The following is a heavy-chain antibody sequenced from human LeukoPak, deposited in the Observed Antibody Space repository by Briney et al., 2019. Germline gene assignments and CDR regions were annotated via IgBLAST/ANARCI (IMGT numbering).Heavy chain of an antibody. V-gene: IGHV3-21*01. Sequence: GGFLRLSCAASGFTFSSYSVNWVRQAPGKGLEWVSSTTSSSSYIYYADSVKGRFTISRDNAKNSLYLQMNSLRAEDTAVYYCARFHSSGWFIDYWGQGTLVTVSS. CDR3: ARFHSSGWFIDY. D-gene: IGHD6-19*01. CDR2: TTSSSSYI. CDR1: GFTFSSYS. J-gene: IGHJ4*02.